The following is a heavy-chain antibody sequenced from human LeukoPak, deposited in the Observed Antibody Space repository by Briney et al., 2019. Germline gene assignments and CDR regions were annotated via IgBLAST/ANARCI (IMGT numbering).Heavy chain of an antibody. Sequence: ASVKVSCKASGGTFSSYAISWVRQAPGQGLEWMGGIIPIFGTANYAQKFQGRVTITTDESTSTAYMELSSLRSEDTAVYYCARAMRYCSSTSCYTDNDYWGQGTLVTVSS. CDR2: IIPIFGTA. CDR3: ARAMRYCSSTSCYTDNDY. J-gene: IGHJ4*02. V-gene: IGHV1-69*05. D-gene: IGHD2-2*02. CDR1: GGTFSSYA.